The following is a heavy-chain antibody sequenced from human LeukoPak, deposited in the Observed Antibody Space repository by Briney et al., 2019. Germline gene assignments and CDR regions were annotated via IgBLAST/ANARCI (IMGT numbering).Heavy chain of an antibody. Sequence: SETLSLTCTVSGGSISSGGYYWSWIRQHPGKGLEWIGYIYYSGSTYYNRSLKSRVTISVDTSKNQFSLKLSSVTAADTAVYYCARDGRGYCSSTSCPREYYFDYWGQGTLVTVSS. J-gene: IGHJ4*02. D-gene: IGHD2-2*01. CDR2: IYYSGST. CDR1: GGSISSGGYY. CDR3: ARDGRGYCSSTSCPREYYFDY. V-gene: IGHV4-31*03.